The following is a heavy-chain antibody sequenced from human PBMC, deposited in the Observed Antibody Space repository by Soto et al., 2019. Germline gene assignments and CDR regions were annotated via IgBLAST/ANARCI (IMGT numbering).Heavy chain of an antibody. CDR3: ARDSGYSYSRDWFDP. V-gene: IGHV4-59*01. D-gene: IGHD5-18*01. CDR1: GGSISSYY. Sequence: QVQLQESGPGLVKPSETLSLTCTVSGGSISSYYWSWIRQPPGKGLEWIGYIYYSGSTNYNPSLKSRVTISVDTSKNQFSRKLSSVTAADTAVYYCARDSGYSYSRDWFDPWGQGTLVTVSS. CDR2: IYYSGST. J-gene: IGHJ5*02.